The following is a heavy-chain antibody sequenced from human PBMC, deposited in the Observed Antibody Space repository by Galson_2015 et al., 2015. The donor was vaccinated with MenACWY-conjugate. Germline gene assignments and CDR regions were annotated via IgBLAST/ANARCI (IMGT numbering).Heavy chain of an antibody. V-gene: IGHV3-23*01. CDR1: RFTFSNYA. CDR3: AKVGGSGSYANPFDF. D-gene: IGHD3-10*01. J-gene: IGHJ4*02. Sequence: SLRLSCAASRFTFSNYAMTWIRRAPGKGLEWVSSISHSGGNTYYADSVKGRFTISRDNSKNTVYLQMNSLRADDTALYYCAKVGGSGSYANPFDFWGQGTLVTVSS. CDR2: ISHSGGNT.